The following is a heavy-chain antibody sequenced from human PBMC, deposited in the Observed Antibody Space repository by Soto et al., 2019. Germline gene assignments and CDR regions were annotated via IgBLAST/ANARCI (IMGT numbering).Heavy chain of an antibody. V-gene: IGHV1-2*02. J-gene: IGHJ4*02. Sequence: ASVKVSCKASGYTFTGYYIHWVRQAPGQGLEWMGRINPNSGGTSYGQRFQGRVTMTRDTSISTAYMELSRLRSDDTAVYYCARTNPLSSGWYSGAFDYWGQGTLVTVSS. CDR2: INPNSGGT. D-gene: IGHD6-19*01. CDR1: GYTFTGYY. CDR3: ARTNPLSSGWYSGAFDY.